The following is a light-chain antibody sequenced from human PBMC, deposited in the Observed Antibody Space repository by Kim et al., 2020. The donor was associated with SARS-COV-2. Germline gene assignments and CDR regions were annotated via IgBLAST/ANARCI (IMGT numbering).Light chain of an antibody. Sequence: PGERVTLSCRASQTVSSTSLNWFQQKPGQAPRLLICDAPTRATSIPARFSGSGSGTDLTLAISSLQPEDFAVHYCQQDYNSYTFGQGTKLEI. CDR2: DAP. CDR3: QQDYNSYT. V-gene: IGKV3D-7*01. CDR1: QTVSSTS. J-gene: IGKJ2*01.